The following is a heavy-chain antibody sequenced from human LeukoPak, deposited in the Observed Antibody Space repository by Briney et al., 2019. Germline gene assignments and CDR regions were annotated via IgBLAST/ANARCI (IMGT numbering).Heavy chain of an antibody. CDR1: GFTVSRNY. Sequence: GGSLRLSCAASGFTVSRNYMSWVRQAPGKGLEWVSVIYSGGSTYYADSVKGRFTVSRDNSKNTLYLQMNSLRVEDTAVYYCAKPSPDYYDSSGYYLDYWGQGTLVTVSS. D-gene: IGHD3-22*01. CDR3: AKPSPDYYDSSGYYLDY. CDR2: IYSGGST. V-gene: IGHV3-66*04. J-gene: IGHJ4*02.